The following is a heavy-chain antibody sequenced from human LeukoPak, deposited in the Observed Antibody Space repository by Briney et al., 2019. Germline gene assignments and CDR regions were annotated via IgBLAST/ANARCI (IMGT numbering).Heavy chain of an antibody. CDR1: GFTFSNYE. Sequence: PGGSLRLPCAASGFTFSNYEMNWVRQAPGKGLEWVSYISSSGGTMYYADSVKGRFTISRDNAKNSLHLQLNTLGPEDTAVYYCARDPYSGNYGNDYYYYMDVWGKETTVTISS. CDR2: ISSSGGTM. CDR3: ARDPYSGNYGNDYYYYMDV. V-gene: IGHV3-48*03. D-gene: IGHD1-26*01. J-gene: IGHJ6*03.